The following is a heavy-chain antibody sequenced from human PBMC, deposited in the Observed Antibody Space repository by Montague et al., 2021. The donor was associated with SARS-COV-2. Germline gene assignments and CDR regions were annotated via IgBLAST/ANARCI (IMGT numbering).Heavy chain of an antibody. J-gene: IGHJ3*02. D-gene: IGHD4-17*01. CDR3: ARGDYGDYRDAFDI. CDR1: GGSITSTNW. V-gene: IGHV4-4*02. CDR2: IHHSGST. Sequence: SETLSLTCAVSGGSITSTNWWSWVRQPPGKGLEWIGEIHHSGSTXSSPXXXSRVTMSIDKSSNQFSLNLNSVTAADTAVYYCARGDYGDYRDAFDIWGQGTVVTVSS.